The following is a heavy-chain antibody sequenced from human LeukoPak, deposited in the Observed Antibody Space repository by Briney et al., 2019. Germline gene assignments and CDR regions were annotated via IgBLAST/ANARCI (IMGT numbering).Heavy chain of an antibody. Sequence: PGGSLRLSCAASGFTFSSYAMSWVRQAPGKGLEWVSAISGSGGSTYYADSVKGRFTISRDNSKNTLHLQMDSLRAEDTAVYYCAKGERYCSSTSCYGVYYFDYWGQGTLVTVSS. CDR2: ISGSGGST. CDR3: AKGERYCSSTSCYGVYYFDY. D-gene: IGHD2-2*01. CDR1: GFTFSSYA. V-gene: IGHV3-23*01. J-gene: IGHJ4*02.